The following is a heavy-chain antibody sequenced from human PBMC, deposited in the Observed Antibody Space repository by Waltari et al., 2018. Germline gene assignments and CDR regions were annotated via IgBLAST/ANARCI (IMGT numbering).Heavy chain of an antibody. CDR2: ISSSSSYI. CDR1: GFTFSSYS. Sequence: EVQLVESGGGLVKPGGSLRLSCAASGFTFSSYSMNWVRQAPGKGLEWVSSISSSSSYIYYADSVKGRFTISRDNAKNSLYLQMNSLRAEDTAVYDCARGEDIVVVPASGEFDYWGQGTLVTVSS. V-gene: IGHV3-21*01. J-gene: IGHJ4*02. CDR3: ARGEDIVVVPASGEFDY. D-gene: IGHD2-2*01.